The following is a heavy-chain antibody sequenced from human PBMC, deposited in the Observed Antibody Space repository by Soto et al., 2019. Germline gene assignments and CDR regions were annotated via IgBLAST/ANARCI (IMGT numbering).Heavy chain of an antibody. D-gene: IGHD1-1*01. J-gene: IGHJ4*02. Sequence: PSETLSLTCLVSDKFISKVIWWNWVRQPPGQGLEWNGEVHHAKGALYNPALRSRVTVSADLFNSKIFLEVHSLGAADTAVYYCARAGFWNLDSWGQITPVTVSS. V-gene: IGHV4-4*02. CDR2: VHHAKGA. CDR3: ARAGFWNLDS. CDR1: DKFISKVIW.